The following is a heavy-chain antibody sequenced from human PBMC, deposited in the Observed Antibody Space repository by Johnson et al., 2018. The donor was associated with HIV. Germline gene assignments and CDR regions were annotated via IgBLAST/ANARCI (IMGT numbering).Heavy chain of an antibody. D-gene: IGHD3-10*01. CDR3: TTDWEYYYGAGKLDAFDM. V-gene: IGHV3-15*01. J-gene: IGHJ3*02. CDR2: IKTKTDGGTI. CDR1: GFTFSSAW. Sequence: MQLVESGGGLVKPGGSLRLSCVASGFTFSSAWMGWVRQAPGKGLEWVGRIKTKTDGGTIDYNAPVKGRFSISRDDSKNTLYLQINSLKTEDTAVYYCTTDWEYYYGAGKLDAFDMWGQGTMVTVSS.